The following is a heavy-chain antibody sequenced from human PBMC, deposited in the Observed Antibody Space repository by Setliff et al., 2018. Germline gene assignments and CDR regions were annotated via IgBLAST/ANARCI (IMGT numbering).Heavy chain of an antibody. D-gene: IGHD3-22*01. CDR3: ARDYYDSRGSYAFDI. Sequence: PSETLSLTCAVYGGSFSGNYWSWIRQPPGKGLEWIGEINHSGSTNHNPSLKSRGTISVDTSKNQFSLNLSSVTAADTAMYYCARDYYDSRGSYAFDIWGQGTVVTVSS. J-gene: IGHJ3*02. V-gene: IGHV4-34*01. CDR2: INHSGST. CDR1: GGSFSGNY.